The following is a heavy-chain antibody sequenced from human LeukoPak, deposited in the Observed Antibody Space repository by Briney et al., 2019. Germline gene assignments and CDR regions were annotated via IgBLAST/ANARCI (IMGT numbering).Heavy chain of an antibody. CDR1: GYTFTGYY. D-gene: IGHD2-15*01. CDR2: INPNRGGP. CDR3: ARGYCSGGSCLGFYYYYMDV. V-gene: IGHV1-2*02. J-gene: IGHJ6*03. Sequence: GASVKVSCKASGYTFTGYYMHWVRQAPGQGLEWMGWINPNRGGPNYAQKFQGRGTMTRDTSISTAYMGLSRLRSDDTAVYYCARGYCSGGSCLGFYYYYMDVWGKGTTVTVSS.